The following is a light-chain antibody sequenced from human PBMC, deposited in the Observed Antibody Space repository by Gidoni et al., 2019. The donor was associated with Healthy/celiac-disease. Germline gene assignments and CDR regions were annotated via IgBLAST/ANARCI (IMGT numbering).Light chain of an antibody. V-gene: IGLV3-1*01. CDR3: QAWDSSTAV. Sequence: SYALPPPPSVSCPPGQTASITCSGDKLGDKYACWYQQKPGQSPVLVIYQDRKRPSGIPERFSGSNSGNTATLTISGTQAMDEADYYCQAWDSSTAVFGGGTKLTVL. J-gene: IGLJ2*01. CDR1: KLGDKY. CDR2: QDR.